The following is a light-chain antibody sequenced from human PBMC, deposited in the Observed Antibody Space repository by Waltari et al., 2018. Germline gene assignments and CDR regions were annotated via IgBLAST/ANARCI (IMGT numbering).Light chain of an antibody. CDR2: AAS. CDR3: QQSYSTPLT. CDR1: QSISSY. J-gene: IGKJ4*01. V-gene: IGKV1-39*01. Sequence: DIQMTQSPSSLSASVGARVTITCRASQSISSYLNRYQQKPGKAPKLLISAASTLQSGVPSRFSGSGSGTDFSLTITSLQPEDFATYYCQQSYSTPLTFGGGTKVEIK.